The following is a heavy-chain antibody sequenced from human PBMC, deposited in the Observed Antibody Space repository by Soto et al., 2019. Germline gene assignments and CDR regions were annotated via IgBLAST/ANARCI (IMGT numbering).Heavy chain of an antibody. Sequence: PSETLSLTCSVSGGSVSRGGYYWSWIRQVPGKGPEWIGYIYSTGSTLYNPSLKRRLTMSLDTPKNQFSLNLSSVTAADTAFYYCARERRDPWPTMFFDYRGPRSLGTGSS. CDR2: IYSTGST. D-gene: IGHD3-10*02. V-gene: IGHV4-31*03. CDR3: ARERRDPWPTMFFDY. CDR1: GGSVSRGGYY. J-gene: IGHJ4*02.